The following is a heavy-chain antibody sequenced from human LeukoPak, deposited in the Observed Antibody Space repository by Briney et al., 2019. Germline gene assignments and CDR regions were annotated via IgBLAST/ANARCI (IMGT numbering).Heavy chain of an antibody. CDR2: INPGGDNT. D-gene: IGHD5-24*01. J-gene: IGHJ3*02. CDR1: GYTFTKCY. Sequence: ASVKVSCKASGYTFTKCYIHWVRQAPGQRPEWMGLINPGGDNTNYAQNFQGRVTMTSDTSTSTVYMELSSLRSEDTAIYYCARIRDGYNDAYDIWGQGTVVTVPS. CDR3: ARIRDGYNDAYDI. V-gene: IGHV1-46*01.